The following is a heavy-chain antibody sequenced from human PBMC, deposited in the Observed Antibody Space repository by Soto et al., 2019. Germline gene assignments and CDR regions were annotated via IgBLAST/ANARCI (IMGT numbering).Heavy chain of an antibody. D-gene: IGHD5-18*01. Sequence: QVQLQKSGPGLVKPSETLSLTCTVSGGSISSYYWSWIRQPPGKGLEWIGYIYYSGSTNYNPSLKSRVTISVDTSKKQFSLKLSSVTAADTAVYYCARVRGYSYGYGSFDYWGQGTLVTVSS. CDR2: IYYSGST. J-gene: IGHJ4*02. V-gene: IGHV4-59*01. CDR3: ARVRGYSYGYGSFDY. CDR1: GGSISSYY.